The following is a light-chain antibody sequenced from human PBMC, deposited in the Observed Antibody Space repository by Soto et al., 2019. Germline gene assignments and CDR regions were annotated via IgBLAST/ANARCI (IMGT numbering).Light chain of an antibody. CDR1: SSDVGGYNY. Sequence: QSVLTQPASLSGSPGQSITISCTGTSSDVGGYNYVSWYQQHPGKAPKLMIYEVSNRPSGVSNRFSGSKSGNTASLTISGIQAEDEADYYCSSYTSSSTEVFGGGTKLTVL. CDR2: EVS. J-gene: IGLJ3*02. V-gene: IGLV2-14*01. CDR3: SSYTSSSTEV.